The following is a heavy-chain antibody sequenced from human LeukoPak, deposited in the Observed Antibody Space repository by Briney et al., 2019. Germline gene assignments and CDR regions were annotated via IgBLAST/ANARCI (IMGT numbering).Heavy chain of an antibody. D-gene: IGHD3-22*01. V-gene: IGHV3-48*01. CDR1: GFTFSSYS. CDR2: ISSSSSTI. CDR3: ARSGTTYYYDSGSRI. J-gene: IGHJ3*02. Sequence: GGSLRLSCAASGFTFSSYSMNWVRQAPGKGLEWVSYISSSSSTIYYADSVKGRFTISRDNSKNTLYLQMNSLRAEDTAVYYCARSGTTYYYDSGSRIWGQGTMVTVSS.